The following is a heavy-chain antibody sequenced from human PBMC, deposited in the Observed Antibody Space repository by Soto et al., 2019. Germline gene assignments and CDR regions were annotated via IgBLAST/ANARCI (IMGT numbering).Heavy chain of an antibody. CDR3: ARDLYYSSGRYFDHDAFDI. V-gene: IGHV1-18*01. CDR1: GYNFTSYG. CDR2: ISPHNDRT. Sequence: QVQLVHSGADVKKPGASVKVSCKASGYNFTSYGISWVRQAPGQGLEWMGWISPHNDRTKYARRFQDRVTMTTETPTSTVYMELGSLRSDDTAVYYCARDLYYSSGRYFDHDAFDIWGQWTVVTVSS. D-gene: IGHD6-19*01. J-gene: IGHJ3*02.